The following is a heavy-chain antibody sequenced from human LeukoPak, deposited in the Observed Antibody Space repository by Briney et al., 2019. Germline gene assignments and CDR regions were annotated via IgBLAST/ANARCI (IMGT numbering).Heavy chain of an antibody. D-gene: IGHD3-3*01. V-gene: IGHV4-59*01. J-gene: IGHJ3*02. Sequence: PSETLSLTCTVSGGSISSYYWSWIRQPPGKGLEWIGYIYYSGSTNYNPSLKSRVTISVDASKNQFSLKLSSVTAADTAVYYCARVAFGVVTDDAFDIWGQGTMVTVSS. CDR2: IYYSGST. CDR3: ARVAFGVVTDDAFDI. CDR1: GGSISSYY.